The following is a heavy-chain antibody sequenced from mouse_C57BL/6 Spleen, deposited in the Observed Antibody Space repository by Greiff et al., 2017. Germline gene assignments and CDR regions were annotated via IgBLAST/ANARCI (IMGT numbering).Heavy chain of an antibody. J-gene: IGHJ2*01. V-gene: IGHV5-4*03. Sequence: EVKVVESGGGLVKPGGSLKLSCAASGFTFSSYAMSWVRQTPEKRLEWVATISDGGSYTYYPDNVKGRFTISRDNAKNNLYLQMSHLKSEDTAMYYCARATGTKYFDYWGQGTTLSVSS. D-gene: IGHD4-1*02. CDR3: ARATGTKYFDY. CDR1: GFTFSSYA. CDR2: ISDGGSYT.